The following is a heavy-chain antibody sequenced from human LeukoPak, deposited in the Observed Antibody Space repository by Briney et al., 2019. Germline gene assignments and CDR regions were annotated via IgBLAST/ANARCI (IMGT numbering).Heavy chain of an antibody. CDR1: GFTFSSYG. Sequence: GGSLRLSCAASGFTFSSYGMHWVRQAPGKGLEWLAVIWYDGSNKYYADSVKGRFTISRDNSKNTLYLQMNSLRAEDTAVYYCARDVFGVPAAIYYYYGMDVWGQGTTVTVSS. J-gene: IGHJ6*02. V-gene: IGHV3-33*01. D-gene: IGHD2-2*01. CDR3: ARDVFGVPAAIYYYYGMDV. CDR2: IWYDGSNK.